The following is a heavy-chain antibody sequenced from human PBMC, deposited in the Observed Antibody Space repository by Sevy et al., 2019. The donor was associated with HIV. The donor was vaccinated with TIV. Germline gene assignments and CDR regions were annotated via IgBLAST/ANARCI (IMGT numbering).Heavy chain of an antibody. CDR3: ARMSSPEDY. V-gene: IGHV3-21*01. J-gene: IGHJ4*02. CDR1: GFTFSFYS. Sequence: GGSLRLSCAASGFTFSFYSMNWVRQAPGKGLEWVSSISSSGSNIYYADSVKGRFTISRDKANNSLYLQMNSLRPEDTAVYYCARMSSPEDYWGQGTLVTVSS. CDR2: ISSSGSNI.